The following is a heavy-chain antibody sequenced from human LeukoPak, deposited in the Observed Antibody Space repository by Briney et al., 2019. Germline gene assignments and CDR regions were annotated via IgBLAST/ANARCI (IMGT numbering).Heavy chain of an antibody. CDR1: GYSISSGYY. D-gene: IGHD3-10*01. CDR3: ARGTAMVRGVIGRIFDY. CDR2: IYHSGST. Sequence: PSETLSLTCTVSGYSISSGYYWGWIRQPPGKGLEWIGNIYHSGSTYYNPSLKSRVTISIDTSKNEFSLNLRSVTAADTAVYYCARGTAMVRGVIGRIFDYWGQGTLVTVSS. V-gene: IGHV4-38-2*02. J-gene: IGHJ4*02.